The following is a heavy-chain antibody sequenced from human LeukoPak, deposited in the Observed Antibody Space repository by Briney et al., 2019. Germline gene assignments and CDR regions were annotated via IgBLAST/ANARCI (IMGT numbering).Heavy chain of an antibody. CDR1: GFSFSIYS. Sequence: NTGGSLRLSCAASGFSFSIYSMNWVRQAPGKGLEWVSSISSSSSYIYYADSVKGRFTISRDNAKNSLYLQMNSLRAEDTAVYYCARGDRLGYCTNGVCYPTDYWGQGTLVTVSS. J-gene: IGHJ4*02. D-gene: IGHD2-8*01. CDR2: ISSSSSYI. CDR3: ARGDRLGYCTNGVCYPTDY. V-gene: IGHV3-21*01.